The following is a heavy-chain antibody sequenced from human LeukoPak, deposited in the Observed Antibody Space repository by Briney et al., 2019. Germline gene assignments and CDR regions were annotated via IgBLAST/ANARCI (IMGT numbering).Heavy chain of an antibody. V-gene: IGHV4-34*01. D-gene: IGHD5-24*01. CDR1: GGSFSGYY. CDR3: ARGRRDGYMLLWEDY. Sequence: SETLSLTCAVYGGSFSGYYWRWLRQAPGKGGEWIGEINHSGSTNHNPSLKIRVPISVDPSNNQFSLNLSSVTAADTAVYYCARGRRDGYMLLWEDYWGQGTLVTVSS. CDR2: INHSGST. J-gene: IGHJ4*02.